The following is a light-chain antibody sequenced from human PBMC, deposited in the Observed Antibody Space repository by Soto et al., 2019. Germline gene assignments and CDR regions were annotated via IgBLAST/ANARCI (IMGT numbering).Light chain of an antibody. CDR3: QQRSYWSQKIT. CDR1: QSVSSY. J-gene: IGKJ5*01. CDR2: DAS. V-gene: IGKV3-11*01. Sequence: EIVLTQSPATLSLSPGERATLSCRASQSVSSYLAWYQQKPGQAPRLLIYDASNRATGIPARFSGSGSGTDFTLTISSLEPEDFAVYYCQQRSYWSQKITIGQGTRLEIK.